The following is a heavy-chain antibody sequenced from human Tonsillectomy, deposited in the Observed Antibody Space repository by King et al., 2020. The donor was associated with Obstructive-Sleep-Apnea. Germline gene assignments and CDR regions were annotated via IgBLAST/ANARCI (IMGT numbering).Heavy chain of an antibody. D-gene: IGHD3-22*01. V-gene: IGHV3-43D*04. CDR2: LTWDGGGK. Sequence: VQLVESGGGVVQPGGSLRLSCAASGFSVDDFVMHWVSQVPGMGLEWVALLTWDGGGKYFADSVKGRFTISRDNSENSLDLQMNSLRAEDTALYFCARGPDYFDSTGYFHYWGQGTLVTVSS. CDR3: ARGPDYFDSTGYFHY. CDR1: GFSVDDFV. J-gene: IGHJ4*02.